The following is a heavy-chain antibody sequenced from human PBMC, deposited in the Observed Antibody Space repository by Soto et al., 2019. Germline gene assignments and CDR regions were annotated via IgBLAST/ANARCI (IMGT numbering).Heavy chain of an antibody. CDR2: IWSGGSNE. Sequence: QVQLVESGGGVVQPGRSLRLSCAASGFTFSSYGMHWVRQAPGKGLEWVAVIWSGGSNENYADSVKGRFTISRDNSNNMLYLQMNSLRAEHTAVYYCARGPGTSYFDYWGQGSLVTVSS. D-gene: IGHD2-2*01. J-gene: IGHJ4*02. CDR3: ARGPGTSYFDY. V-gene: IGHV3-33*01. CDR1: GFTFSSYG.